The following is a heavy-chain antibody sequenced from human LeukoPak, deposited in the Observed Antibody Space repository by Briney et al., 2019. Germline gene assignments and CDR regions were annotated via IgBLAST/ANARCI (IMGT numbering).Heavy chain of an antibody. CDR3: AREQRTFDY. Sequence: GGSLRLSCVASGFTFSNYWMNWVHQAPGKGLEWVADIKPDGGEQYYVDSVKGRFTISRDNADNSLYLQLSSLRAEDTAVYYCAREQRTFDYWGQGILVTVSS. D-gene: IGHD5-24*01. CDR1: GFTFSNYW. J-gene: IGHJ4*02. V-gene: IGHV3-7*03. CDR2: IKPDGGEQ.